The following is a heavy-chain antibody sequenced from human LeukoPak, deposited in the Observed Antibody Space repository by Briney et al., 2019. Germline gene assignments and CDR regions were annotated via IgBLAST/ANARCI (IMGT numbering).Heavy chain of an antibody. CDR1: GFTFNDYA. CDR2: ISGDGDST. Sequence: PGGSLRLSCTASGFTFNDYALHWVRQPPGKGLEWVSLISGDGDSTYYADSVKGRFTISRDNSKNSMYLQMNSLRTEDTALYYCAKIANSDDFYMWGQGTMVTVSS. J-gene: IGHJ3*02. V-gene: IGHV3-43*02. D-gene: IGHD4/OR15-4a*01. CDR3: AKIANSDDFYM.